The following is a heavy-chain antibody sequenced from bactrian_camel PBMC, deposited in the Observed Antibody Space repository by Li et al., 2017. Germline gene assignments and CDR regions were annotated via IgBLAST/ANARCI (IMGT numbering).Heavy chain of an antibody. V-gene: IGHV3S1*01. CDR2: LYTGLGFT. Sequence: HVQLVESGGGSVQVGGSLRLSCALSGHSYRSYCFAWFRQAPGKEREGVAALYTGLGFTHYDDSVKGRFTISRDKDKNTLYLQMNSLKPEDTAVYFCAAKKIISCSGGYCYWGQGTQVTVS. J-gene: IGHJ4*01. CDR3: AAKKIISCSGGYCY. D-gene: IGHD2*01. CDR1: GHSYRSYC.